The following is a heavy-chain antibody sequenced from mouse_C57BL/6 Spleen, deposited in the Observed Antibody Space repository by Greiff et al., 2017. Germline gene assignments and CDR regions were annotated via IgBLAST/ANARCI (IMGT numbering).Heavy chain of an antibody. CDR1: GFTFTDYY. CDR3: ASSSYDYGGYAMDD. J-gene: IGHJ4*01. D-gene: IGHD2-4*01. V-gene: IGHV7-3*01. CDR2: IRNKANGYTT. Sequence: EVMLVESGGGLVQPGGSLSLSCAASGFTFTDYYMSWVRQPPGKALEWLGFIRNKANGYTTEYSASVKGRFTISRDNSQSILYLQMNALRAEDSATYYCASSSYDYGGYAMDDWGQGTSVTVSS.